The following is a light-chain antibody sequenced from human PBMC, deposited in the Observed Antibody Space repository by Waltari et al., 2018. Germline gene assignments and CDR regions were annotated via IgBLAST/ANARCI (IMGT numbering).Light chain of an antibody. CDR2: GNT. CDR1: SSNTGAGND. V-gene: IGLV1-40*01. Sequence: QSVLTQPPSVSGAPGQRVTISCTGSSSNTGAGNDVHWYQHLPGTAPKLLIYGNTDRPSGVPDRFSGSKSGTSASLAITGLRAEDEANYYCQSFDSNLNGGVLFGGGTKLTAL. J-gene: IGLJ2*01. CDR3: QSFDSNLNGGVL.